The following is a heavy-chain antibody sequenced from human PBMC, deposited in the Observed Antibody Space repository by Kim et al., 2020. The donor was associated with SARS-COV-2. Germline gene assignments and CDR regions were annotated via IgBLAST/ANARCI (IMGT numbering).Heavy chain of an antibody. CDR1: GGSFSGYY. CDR2: INHSGST. CDR3: ARGRSLQRYYDSSGYYSGAFDI. J-gene: IGHJ3*02. V-gene: IGHV4-34*01. Sequence: SETLSLTCAVYGGSFSGYYWSWIRQPPGKGLEWIGEINHSGSTNYNPSLKSRVTISVDTSKNQFSLKLSSVTAADTAVYYCARGRSLQRYYDSSGYYSGAFDIWGQGTMVTVSS. D-gene: IGHD3-22*01.